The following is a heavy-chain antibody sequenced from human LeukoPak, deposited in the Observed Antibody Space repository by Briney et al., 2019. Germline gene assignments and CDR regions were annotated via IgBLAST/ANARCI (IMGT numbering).Heavy chain of an antibody. CDR1: GVSFSGYY. J-gene: IGHJ2*01. D-gene: IGHD1-1*01. Sequence: TSETLSLTCAVYGVSFSGYYWSWIRQPPGKGLEWIGEINHSGSTNYNPSPKSRVTISVDTSKNQFSLKLSSVTAADTAVYYCARDDDYYWYFDLWGRGTLVTVSS. CDR3: ARDDDYYWYFDL. V-gene: IGHV4-34*01. CDR2: INHSGST.